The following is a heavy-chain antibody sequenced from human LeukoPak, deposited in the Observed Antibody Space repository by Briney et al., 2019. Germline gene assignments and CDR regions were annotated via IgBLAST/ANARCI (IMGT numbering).Heavy chain of an antibody. J-gene: IGHJ5*02. V-gene: IGHV4-59*08. D-gene: IGHD6-13*01. Sequence: SESLTLTCTVSGGSIRSYYYNWIRQPPGKGLEWIGYIYHNVSTSYNPSLKSRVTMSVDTSKNQFSLKLSSVTAADTAVYYCAVMYSSSWYWFDPWGQGTLVTVSS. CDR2: IYHNVST. CDR1: GGSIRSYY. CDR3: AVMYSSSWYWFDP.